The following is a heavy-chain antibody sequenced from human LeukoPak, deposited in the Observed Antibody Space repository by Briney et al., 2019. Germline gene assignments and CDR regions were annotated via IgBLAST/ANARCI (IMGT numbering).Heavy chain of an antibody. J-gene: IGHJ5*02. Sequence: SQTLSLTCAISGDSVSSNSVTWNWIRQSPSRGLEWLGRTYYRSTWYNDYAVSVRGRITVNPDTSENQFSLHLNSVTPEDTAVYYCARRLTQYDCFDPWGQGILVTVSS. D-gene: IGHD2-2*01. CDR3: ARRLTQYDCFDP. CDR2: TYYRSTWYN. V-gene: IGHV6-1*01. CDR1: GDSVSSNSVT.